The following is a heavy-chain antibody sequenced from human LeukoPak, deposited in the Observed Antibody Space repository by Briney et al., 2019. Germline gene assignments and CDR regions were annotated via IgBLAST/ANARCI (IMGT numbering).Heavy chain of an antibody. CDR2: IYYSGST. CDR1: GGSISSHY. Sequence: SETLSLTCTVSGGSISSHYWSWIRQPPGKGLEWIGYIYYSGSTNYNPSLKSRVTISVDTSKNQFSLKPSSVTAADTAVYYCARDEKQGFDPWGQGTLVTVSS. CDR3: ARDEKQGFDP. V-gene: IGHV4-59*11. J-gene: IGHJ5*02.